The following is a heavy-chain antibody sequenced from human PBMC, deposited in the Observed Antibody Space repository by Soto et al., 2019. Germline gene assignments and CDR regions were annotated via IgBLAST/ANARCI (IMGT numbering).Heavy chain of an antibody. V-gene: IGHV3-30*19. Sequence: GGSLRLSCAASGFTFSSYEMHWVRQAPGKGLERVAFISYYGGNKYYGDSVKGRFTMSRDNSKNTLHLQMHSMRVGVTAVYYCARRSTLCSHGIVGWGQGTTVAVFS. CDR2: ISYYGGNK. CDR1: GFTFSSYE. D-gene: IGHD3-22*01. CDR3: ARRSTLCSHGIVG. J-gene: IGHJ6*02.